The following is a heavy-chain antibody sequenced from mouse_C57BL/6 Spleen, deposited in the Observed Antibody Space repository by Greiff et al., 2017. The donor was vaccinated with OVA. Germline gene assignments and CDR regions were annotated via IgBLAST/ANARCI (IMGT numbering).Heavy chain of an antibody. CDR3: ARDHPLEGFAY. V-gene: IGHV3-6*01. CDR2: ISYDGSN. CDR1: GYSITSGYY. J-gene: IGHJ3*01. Sequence: EVHLVESGPGLVKPSQSLSLTCSVTGYSITSGYYWNWIRQFPGNKLEWMGYISYDGSNNYNPSLKNRISITRDTSKNQFFLKLNSVTTEDTATYYCARDHPLEGFAYWGQGTLVTVSA.